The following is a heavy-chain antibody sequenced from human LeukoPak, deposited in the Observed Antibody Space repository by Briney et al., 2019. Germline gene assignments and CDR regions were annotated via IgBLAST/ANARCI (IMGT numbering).Heavy chain of an antibody. V-gene: IGHV1-8*01. D-gene: IGHD1-1*01. J-gene: IGHJ4*02. CDR1: GYTFTSYD. Sequence: ASVKVSCKASGYTFTSYDINWVRQATGQGREWMGWMNPNSGNTEYAQKFQGRVTMTRNTSISTAYMELSSLKCGDTAVYYCARDKRMPEKYWGQGTLVTVSS. CDR3: ARDKRMPEKY. CDR2: MNPNSGNT.